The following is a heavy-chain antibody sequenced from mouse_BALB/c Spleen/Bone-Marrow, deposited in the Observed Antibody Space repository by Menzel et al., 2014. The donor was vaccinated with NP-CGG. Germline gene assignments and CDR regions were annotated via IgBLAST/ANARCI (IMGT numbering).Heavy chain of an antibody. D-gene: IGHD1-1*01. J-gene: IGHJ2*01. Sequence: EVKLMESGAELVKPGASVKLSCTASGFNIKDTYMHWVKQRPEQGLEWIGRIDPANGNTKYDPKFQGKATITADTSSNTAYLQLSSLTSEDTAAYYCARSYGSSPFDYWGQGTTLTVSS. CDR3: ARSYGSSPFDY. CDR1: GFNIKDTY. CDR2: IDPANGNT. V-gene: IGHV14-3*02.